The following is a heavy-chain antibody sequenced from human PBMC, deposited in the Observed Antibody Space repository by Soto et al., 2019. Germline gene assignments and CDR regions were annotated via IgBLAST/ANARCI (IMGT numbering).Heavy chain of an antibody. CDR2: ISARNGNT. J-gene: IGHJ6*02. D-gene: IGHD3-10*01. Sequence: QAHLVQSGGEVRQPGAAVKLSCKASGYIFSSYYISWVRQAPGQGLEWMGWISARNGNTIYAEKLQGRVTKTTDTSTTTGKMELRSLRSDGTAVYYCAGEWGGGGHILGGAMDVWGQGTTVTVSS. V-gene: IGHV1-18*01. CDR3: AGEWGGGGHILGGAMDV. CDR1: GYIFSSYY.